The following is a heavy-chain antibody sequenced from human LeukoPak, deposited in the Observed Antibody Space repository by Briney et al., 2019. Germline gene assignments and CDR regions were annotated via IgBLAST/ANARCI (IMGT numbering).Heavy chain of an antibody. CDR3: ARVGHYWFDP. Sequence: SETLSLTCAVSGGSIINSNWWSWVRQPPGKGLEWIGEINHSGSTYYNPSLKSRVTISVDRSKNQFSLKLSSVTAADTAVYYCARVGHYWFDPWGQGTLVTVSS. CDR1: GGSIINSNW. V-gene: IGHV4-4*02. CDR2: INHSGST. J-gene: IGHJ5*02.